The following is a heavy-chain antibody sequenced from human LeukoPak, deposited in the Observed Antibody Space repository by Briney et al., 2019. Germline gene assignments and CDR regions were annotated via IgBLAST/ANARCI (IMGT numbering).Heavy chain of an antibody. D-gene: IGHD1-26*01. Sequence: PGGSLRLSCAASGFTFDDFAMNWVRQAPGKGLEWVSGINWSGTTPTYGGSVKGRFTISRDNAKNSLFLQMNSLRGEDTALYYCATSGREDSGTYFRFWGQGTLVTVSS. CDR2: INWSGTTP. J-gene: IGHJ4*02. CDR3: ATSGREDSGTYFRF. CDR1: GFTFDDFA. V-gene: IGHV3-20*04.